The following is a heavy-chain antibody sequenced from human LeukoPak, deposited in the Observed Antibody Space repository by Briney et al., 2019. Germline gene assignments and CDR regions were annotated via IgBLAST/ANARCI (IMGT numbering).Heavy chain of an antibody. V-gene: IGHV4-61*02. CDR2: IYTSGTT. CDR1: GGSISSGSHY. Sequence: SQTLSLTCTVSGGSISSGSHYWSWIRQPAGKGLEWIGLIYTSGTTKTNPSLESRVTISLDTSKNQFSLKLGSATAADTAVYYCAREFESWGQGTLVTVS. J-gene: IGHJ5*01. CDR3: AREFES.